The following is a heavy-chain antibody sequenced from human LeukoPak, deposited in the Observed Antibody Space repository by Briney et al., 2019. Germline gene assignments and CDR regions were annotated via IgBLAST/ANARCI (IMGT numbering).Heavy chain of an antibody. D-gene: IGHD3-10*01. CDR2: INHSEST. V-gene: IGHV4-34*01. CDR1: GVSFSGYY. Sequence: PADTLSLTCALYGVSFSGYYWIWIRQPPGKGLECIGEINHSESTNYNPPLKSRVTISRDTSNNQFSLNLISVTAADTAVYLCARRGQFYYHVMDVWGKRPTVRVST. J-gene: IGHJ6*04. CDR3: ARRGQFYYHVMDV.